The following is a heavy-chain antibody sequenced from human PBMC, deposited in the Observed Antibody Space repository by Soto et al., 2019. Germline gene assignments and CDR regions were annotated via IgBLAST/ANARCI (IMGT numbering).Heavy chain of an antibody. CDR3: AAETTDTAMATYYFDY. CDR2: IVVGSGNT. J-gene: IGHJ4*02. CDR1: GCTFTSSA. V-gene: IGHV1-58*01. D-gene: IGHD5-18*01. Sequence: SVKVSCKASGCTFTSSAVQWVRQARGQRLEWIGWIVVGSGNTNYAQKFQERVTITRDMSTSTAYMEPSSLRSEDTAVYYCAAETTDTAMATYYFDYWGQGTLVTVSS.